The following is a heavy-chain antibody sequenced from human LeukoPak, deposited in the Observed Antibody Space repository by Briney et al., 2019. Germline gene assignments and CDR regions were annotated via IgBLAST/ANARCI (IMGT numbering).Heavy chain of an antibody. D-gene: IGHD6-13*01. CDR3: ARTHSSSWYKSVGWFDP. J-gene: IGHJ5*02. Sequence: PSETLSLTCTVSGGSISSSSYYWGWIRQPPGKGLEWIGSIYYSGSTYYNPSLKSRVTISVDTSKNQFSLKLSSVTAADTAVYYCARTHSSSWYKSVGWFDPWGQGTLVTVSS. V-gene: IGHV4-39*01. CDR2: IYYSGST. CDR1: GGSISSSSYY.